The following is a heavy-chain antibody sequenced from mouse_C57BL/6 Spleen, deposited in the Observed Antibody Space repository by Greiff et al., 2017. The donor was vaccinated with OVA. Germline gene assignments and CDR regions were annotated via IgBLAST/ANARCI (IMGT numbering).Heavy chain of an antibody. CDR1: GYTFTSCW. J-gene: IGHJ4*01. Sequence: QVQLQQPGAELVKPGASVKLSCKASGYTFTSCWMHCVKQRPGQGLVWIGMIHPNSGSTNYNEKFKSKATLTVDTSSSTSYLQLSSLTSEDSAFFYCSRGDFYAMDYWGQGTSVTVSS. V-gene: IGHV1-64*01. CDR3: SRGDFYAMDY. CDR2: IHPNSGST.